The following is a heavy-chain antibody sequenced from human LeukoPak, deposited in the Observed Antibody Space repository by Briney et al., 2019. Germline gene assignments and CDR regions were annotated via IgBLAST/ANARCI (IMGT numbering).Heavy chain of an antibody. CDR1: GASISSGSDY. V-gene: IGHV4-61*02. J-gene: IGHJ4*02. CDR2: VYTSGST. Sequence: PSQTLSLTCTVSGASISSGSDYWSWIRQPAGKGLEWIGRVYTSGSTNYNPSLKSRFNISLDTPKNQFSLKLISVTAADTAVYFCARLQWLSTPFFDYWGQGTLVTVSS. D-gene: IGHD6-19*01. CDR3: ARLQWLSTPFFDY.